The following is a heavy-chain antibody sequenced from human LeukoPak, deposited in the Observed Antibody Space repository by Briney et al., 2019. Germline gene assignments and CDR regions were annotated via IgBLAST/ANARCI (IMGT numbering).Heavy chain of an antibody. V-gene: IGHV1-69*13. CDR2: IIPIFGTA. J-gene: IGHJ4*02. Sequence: ASVTVSCKASGGTFSGYAISWVRQAPGQGLEWMGGIIPIFGTANYAQKFQGRVTITADQSTNTAYMELSSLRSEDTAVYYCARLLVYGDLFDFWGQGTLVTVSS. CDR3: ARLLVYGDLFDF. CDR1: GGTFSGYA. D-gene: IGHD4-17*01.